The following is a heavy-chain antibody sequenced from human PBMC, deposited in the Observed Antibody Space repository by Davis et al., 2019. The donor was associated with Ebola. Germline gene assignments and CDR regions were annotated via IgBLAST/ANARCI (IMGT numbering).Heavy chain of an antibody. D-gene: IGHD6-6*01. CDR3: ARAETYSSSSELDY. CDR1: GFTFSSYA. V-gene: IGHV3-23*01. J-gene: IGHJ4*02. CDR2: ISGSGGST. Sequence: GESLKISCAASGFTFSSYAMSWVRQAPGKGLEWVSAISGSGGSTYYADSVKGRFTISRDNAKNSLYLQMNSLRAEDTAVYYCARAETYSSSSELDYWGQGTLVTVSS.